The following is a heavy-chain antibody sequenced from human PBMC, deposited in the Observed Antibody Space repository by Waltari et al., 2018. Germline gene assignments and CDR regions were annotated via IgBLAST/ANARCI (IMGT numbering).Heavy chain of an antibody. V-gene: IGHV4-34*01. J-gene: IGHJ4*02. Sequence: QVQLQQWGAGLLKPSETLSLTCGVDGVSFSNFSWSWIRQPRGKGPEWIGEINQSGRPNYSPSRKSRVTISIDTSGNRLSLRLNSVAAADSAVYYCARAPKPVAVNYFDFWGQGTPVTVSS. CDR1: GVSFSNFS. CDR3: ARAPKPVAVNYFDF. D-gene: IGHD6-19*01. CDR2: INQSGRP.